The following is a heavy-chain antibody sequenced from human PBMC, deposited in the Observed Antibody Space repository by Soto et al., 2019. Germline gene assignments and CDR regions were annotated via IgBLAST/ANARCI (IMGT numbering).Heavy chain of an antibody. CDR1: GFTFSSSG. CDR2: IWYDGSNK. CDR3: ARESPWSGYSYYYYYYGMDV. V-gene: IGHV3-33*01. Sequence: GGSLRLSCAASGFTFSSSGMHWVRQAPGKGLEWVAVIWYDGSNKYYADSVKGRFTISRDNSKNTLYLQMNSLRAEDTAVYYCARESPWSGYSYYYYYYGMDVWGQGT. D-gene: IGHD3-3*01. J-gene: IGHJ6*02.